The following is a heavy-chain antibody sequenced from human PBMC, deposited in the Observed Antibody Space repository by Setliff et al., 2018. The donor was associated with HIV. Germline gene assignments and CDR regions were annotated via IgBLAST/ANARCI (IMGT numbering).Heavy chain of an antibody. CDR1: GFTFSNYV. CDR3: ARGPALTTVTNPFDY. D-gene: IGHD4-4*01. CDR2: ISSSSSYI. Sequence: PGGSLRLSCAGSGFTFSNYVMNWVRLAPGKGLEWVSCISSSSSYIYYADSVKGRFTISRDNSKNTLYLQMGSLRPEDMAVYYCARGPALTTVTNPFDYWGQGTLVTVSS. V-gene: IGHV3-21*01. J-gene: IGHJ4*02.